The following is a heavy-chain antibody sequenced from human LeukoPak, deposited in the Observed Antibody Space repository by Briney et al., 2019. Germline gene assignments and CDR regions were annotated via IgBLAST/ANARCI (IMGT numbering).Heavy chain of an antibody. CDR1: GCIFSSYA. D-gene: IGHD6-19*01. J-gene: IGHJ4*02. V-gene: IGHV3-23*01. CDR3: ARDQDSSGWYDY. CDR2: ISGSGGVT. Sequence: GGSLRLSCAVSGCIFSSYAMNWVRQAPGKGLEWVSGISGSGGVTYYADSVKGRFTISRENAKNSLYLQMNSLRAGDTAVYYCARDQDSSGWYDYWGQGTLVTVSS.